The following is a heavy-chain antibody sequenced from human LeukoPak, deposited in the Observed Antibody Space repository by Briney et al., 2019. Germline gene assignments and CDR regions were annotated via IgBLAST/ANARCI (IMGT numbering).Heavy chain of an antibody. CDR2: IYYSGST. J-gene: IGHJ6*02. D-gene: IGHD3-22*01. CDR3: ARSDSSGYYGNPMDV. Sequence: PSETLSLTCTVSGGSISSGGYYWSWIRQPPGKGLEWIGYIYYSGSTNYNPSLKSRVTISVDTSKNQFSLKLSSVTAADTAVYYCARSDSSGYYGNPMDVWGQGTTVTVSS. CDR1: GGSISSGGYY. V-gene: IGHV4-61*08.